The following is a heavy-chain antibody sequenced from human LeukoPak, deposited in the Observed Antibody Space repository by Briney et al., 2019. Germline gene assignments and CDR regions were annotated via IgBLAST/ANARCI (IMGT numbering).Heavy chain of an antibody. J-gene: IGHJ4*02. Sequence: SETLSLTCTVSGGSINSYYWSWIRQPPGKGLEWIGYIYYSGSTNYNPSLKSRVTISVDTSKNQFSLKLSSVTAADTAVYYCARENGYSGYDHGYFDYWGQGTLVTVSS. CDR3: ARENGYSGYDHGYFDY. V-gene: IGHV4-59*12. CDR1: GGSINSYY. D-gene: IGHD5-12*01. CDR2: IYYSGST.